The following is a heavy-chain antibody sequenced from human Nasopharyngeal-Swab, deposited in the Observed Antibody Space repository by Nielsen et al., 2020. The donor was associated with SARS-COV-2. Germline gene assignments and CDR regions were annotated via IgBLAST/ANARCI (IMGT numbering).Heavy chain of an antibody. Sequence: GESLKISCAASGSTFSSYDMHWVRQATGKGLEWVSAIGTAGDTYYPGSVKGRFTISRENAKNSLYLQMNSLRAGDTAVYYCARGSISTSIAAGKYYYYYYMDVWGKGTTVTVSS. CDR3: ARGSISTSIAAGKYYYYYYMDV. V-gene: IGHV3-13*01. D-gene: IGHD6-25*01. J-gene: IGHJ6*03. CDR1: GSTFSSYD. CDR2: IGTAGDT.